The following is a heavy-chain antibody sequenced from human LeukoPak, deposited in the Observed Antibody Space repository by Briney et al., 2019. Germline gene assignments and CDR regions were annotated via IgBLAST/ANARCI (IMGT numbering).Heavy chain of an antibody. CDR1: GGTFSSCA. V-gene: IGHV1-69*05. D-gene: IGHD3-9*01. CDR3: ARSPNYDILVVSGLFDY. Sequence: GASVKVSCKASGGTFSSCAISWVRQAPGQGLEWMGRIIPIFGTANYAQKFQGRVTITTDESTSTAYMELSSLRSEDTAVYYCARSPNYDILVVSGLFDYWDQGTLVTVSS. J-gene: IGHJ4*02. CDR2: IIPIFGTA.